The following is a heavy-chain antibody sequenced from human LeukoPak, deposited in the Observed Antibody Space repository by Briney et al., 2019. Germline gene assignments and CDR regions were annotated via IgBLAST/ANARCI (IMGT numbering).Heavy chain of an antibody. Sequence: PGGSLRLSCAASGFXFSSYSINWVRQAPGKGLEWVSYISSSSSMIYYADSVKGRFTISRDNAKNSLYLQMKSLRDEDTAIYYCARDYGDLPARVPYFDYWGQGTLVTVSS. CDR3: ARDYGDLPARVPYFDY. CDR1: GFXFSSYS. D-gene: IGHD4-17*01. CDR2: ISSSSSMI. V-gene: IGHV3-48*02. J-gene: IGHJ4*02.